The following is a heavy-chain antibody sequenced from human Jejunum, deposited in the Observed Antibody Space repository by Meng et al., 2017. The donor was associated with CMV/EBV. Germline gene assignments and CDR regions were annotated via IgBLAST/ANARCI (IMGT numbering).Heavy chain of an antibody. Sequence: EVQLVESGGGLVQPGGSLRLSCAASGFTVSSNFMSWVRQAPGKGLEWVSVIYSGGTTYYADSVKGRFTISRDNSKNTLYLQMNNLRADDTAGYYCARATVAGGAWSHWGQGILVTVSS. D-gene: IGHD6-19*01. CDR3: ARATVAGGAWSH. J-gene: IGHJ4*02. CDR1: GFTVSSNF. CDR2: IYSGGTT. V-gene: IGHV3-66*01.